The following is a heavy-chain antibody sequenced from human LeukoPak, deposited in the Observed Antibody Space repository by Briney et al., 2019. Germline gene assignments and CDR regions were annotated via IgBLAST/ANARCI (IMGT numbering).Heavy chain of an antibody. J-gene: IGHJ5*02. Sequence: ASVNLSCKASGGTFSSYAISWVRQAPGQGLEWMGRIIPILGIANYAQTLQGRVTITADKSSSTAYMELSSMRSEDTAVYYCARDEITYYDILTGLSNWFDPWGQGTLVTVS. CDR1: GGTFSSYA. CDR3: ARDEITYYDILTGLSNWFDP. CDR2: IIPILGIA. D-gene: IGHD3-9*01. V-gene: IGHV1-69*04.